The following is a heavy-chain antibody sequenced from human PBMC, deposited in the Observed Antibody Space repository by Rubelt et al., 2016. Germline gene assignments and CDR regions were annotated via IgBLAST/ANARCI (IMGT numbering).Heavy chain of an antibody. Sequence: LWGRGGGVVQPGRSLRLSCAPSGFTFSSHGLHWVRQAPDKGLEWVAVVWYDGSHQYYGDSVKGRFALSRDNSKKTRYLQMNSLRAEDTAVYYCAREQVGGEGAFDIWGQGTRSPSLQ. CDR3: AREQVGGEGAFDI. V-gene: IGHV3-33*01. CDR2: VWYDGSHQ. CDR1: GFTFSSHG. D-gene: IGHD1-26*01. J-gene: IGHJ3*02.